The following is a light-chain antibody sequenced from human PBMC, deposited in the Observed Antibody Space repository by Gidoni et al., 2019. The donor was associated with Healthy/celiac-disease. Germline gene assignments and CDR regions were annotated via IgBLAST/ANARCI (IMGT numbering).Light chain of an antibody. J-gene: IGKJ4*01. Sequence: DIQMTQPPSSLSASVGERVTITCRASQSISSYLNWYQQKPGKAPKLLIYAASSLQSGVPSRFSGSGSSTDFTLTISSLQPEDFATYDCQQSYSTLLTFGGGTKVEIK. CDR3: QQSYSTLLT. CDR1: QSISSY. CDR2: AAS. V-gene: IGKV1-39*01.